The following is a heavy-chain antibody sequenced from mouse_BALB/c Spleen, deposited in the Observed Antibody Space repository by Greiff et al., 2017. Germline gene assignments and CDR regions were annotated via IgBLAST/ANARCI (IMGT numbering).Heavy chain of an antibody. D-gene: IGHD1-1*01. V-gene: IGHV5-6-2*01. CDR1: GFTFSSYY. Sequence: EVQLVESGGGLVKLGGSLKLSCAASGFTFSSYYMSWVRQTPEKRLELVAAINSNGGSTYYPDTVKGRFTISRDNAKNTLYLQMSSLKSEDTALYYCARHYYGSSYYFDYWGQGTTLTVSS. CDR2: INSNGGST. CDR3: ARHYYGSSYYFDY. J-gene: IGHJ2*01.